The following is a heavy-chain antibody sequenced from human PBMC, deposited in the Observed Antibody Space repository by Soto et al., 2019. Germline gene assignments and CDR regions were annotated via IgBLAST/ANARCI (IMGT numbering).Heavy chain of an antibody. CDR1: GYTFTSYA. CDR3: ASLLWFGELLYSGGP. V-gene: IGHV1-3*01. Sequence: ASVKVSCKASGYTFTSYAMHWVRQAPGQRLEWMGWINAGNGNTKYSQKFQGRVTITRDTSASTAYMELSSLRSEDTAVYYCASLLWFGELLYSGGPWGQGTLVPAPQ. J-gene: IGHJ5*02. D-gene: IGHD3-10*01. CDR2: INAGNGNT.